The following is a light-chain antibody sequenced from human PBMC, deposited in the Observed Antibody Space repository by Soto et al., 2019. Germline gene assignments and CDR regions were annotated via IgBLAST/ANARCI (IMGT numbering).Light chain of an antibody. V-gene: IGLV1-44*01. CDR2: SSN. CDR1: SSNIGSNS. Sequence: QSALTQPPSASGTPGQRVTISCSGSSSNIGSNSVNWYQQLPGTAPKLLMDSSNQRPSGVPDRFSGSKSGTSASLAIGGLQSEDEADYCCAACDHSLTGVVFGGGTQLTVL. CDR3: AACDHSLTGVV. J-gene: IGLJ2*01.